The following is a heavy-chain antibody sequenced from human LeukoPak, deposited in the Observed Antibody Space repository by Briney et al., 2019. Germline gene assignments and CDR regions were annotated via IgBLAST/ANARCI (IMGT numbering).Heavy chain of an antibody. V-gene: IGHV4-38-2*01. D-gene: IGHD4-23*01. CDR1: GYSISSGYY. CDR2: IYHSGST. J-gene: IGHJ3*02. Sequence: PSETLSLTCAVSGYSISSGYYWGWIRQPPGKGLEWIGTIYHSGSTYYNPSLKSRVTISIDTSKNQFSLKLSSVTAADTAVYYWAKTGDKGATADAFEYLGPR. CDR3: AKTGDKGATADAFEY.